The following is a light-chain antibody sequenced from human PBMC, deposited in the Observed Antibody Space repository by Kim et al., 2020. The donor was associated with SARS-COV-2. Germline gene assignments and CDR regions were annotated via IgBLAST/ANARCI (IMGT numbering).Light chain of an antibody. CDR1: QNNISH. CDR3: QQTYRSPVT. CDR2: AAS. V-gene: IGKV1-39*01. J-gene: IGKJ3*01. Sequence: AYVGDTVTITCLRSQNNISHVYWYHQKSVRAPNLLNYAASTLQGGVASRFSGSGSETDFTLTISSLQPEDFASYFCQQTYRSPVTFGPGTKVDIK.